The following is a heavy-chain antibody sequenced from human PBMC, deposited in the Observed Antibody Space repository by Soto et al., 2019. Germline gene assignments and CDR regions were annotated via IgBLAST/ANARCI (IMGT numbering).Heavy chain of an antibody. CDR1: GYTFTSYY. D-gene: IGHD2-21*02. Sequence: VASVKVSCKASGYTFTSYYMHWVRQAPGQGLEWMGIINPSGGSSSYAQKFQGRVTMTRDTSSSTAYMELSSLRSEDTAVYYCARDLGDHAVDYYAMDVWGQGTTVTVSS. CDR2: INPSGGSS. J-gene: IGHJ6*02. CDR3: ARDLGDHAVDYYAMDV. V-gene: IGHV1-46*01.